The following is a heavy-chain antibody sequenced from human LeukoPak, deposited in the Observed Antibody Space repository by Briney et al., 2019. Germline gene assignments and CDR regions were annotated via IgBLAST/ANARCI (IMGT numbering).Heavy chain of an antibody. J-gene: IGHJ3*02. V-gene: IGHV4-39*07. Sequence: SETLSLTCTVSGGSISSSSYYWGWIRQPPGKGLEWIGSIYYSGSIYYNPSLKSRVALSVDTSKNQFSLKLSSLTAADTAVYYCAKSREEIRGLDAFDIWGQGTMVTVS. CDR3: AKSREEIRGLDAFDI. D-gene: IGHD5-24*01. CDR2: IYYSGSI. CDR1: GGSISSSSYY.